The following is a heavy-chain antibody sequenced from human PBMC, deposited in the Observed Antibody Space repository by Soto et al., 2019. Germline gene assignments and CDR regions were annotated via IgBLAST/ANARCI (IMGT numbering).Heavy chain of an antibody. CDR2: IKSRADGGTT. Sequence: EVQLVESGGGLVKPGGSLRLSCAASGFTFTRAGMTWVRQTPGKGLEWVGRIKSRADGGTTDYAASVKDRFIISRDDSNDTLYLHMNRLKTDDTAVYYCTTASQWLPPYSWGQGALVTVSS. J-gene: IGHJ4*02. V-gene: IGHV3-15*01. CDR1: GFTFTRAG. CDR3: TTASQWLPPYS. D-gene: IGHD6-19*01.